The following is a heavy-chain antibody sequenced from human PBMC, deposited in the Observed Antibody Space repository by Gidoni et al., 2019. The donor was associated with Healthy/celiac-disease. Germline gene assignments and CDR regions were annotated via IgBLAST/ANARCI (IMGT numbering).Heavy chain of an antibody. CDR1: GGSFSGYY. CDR2: INHSGST. J-gene: IGHJ5*02. Sequence: QVQLQQWGAGLLKPSETLSLPCAVYGGSFSGYYWSWIRQPPGKGMEGIGEINHSGSTNDNPSLKSRVTRSVDTSKNQFSLKLSSGTAADTAVYYCARRPRGDGLSRNWFDPWGQGTLVTVSS. CDR3: ARRPRGDGLSRNWFDP. V-gene: IGHV4-34*01. D-gene: IGHD2-21*01.